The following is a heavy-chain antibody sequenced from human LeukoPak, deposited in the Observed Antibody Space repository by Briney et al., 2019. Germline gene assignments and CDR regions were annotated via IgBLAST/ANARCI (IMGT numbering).Heavy chain of an antibody. J-gene: IGHJ3*02. D-gene: IGHD3-16*01. V-gene: IGHV3-53*01. CDR2: IHSGGST. CDR1: GFTVSSNY. CDR3: ARELLPSDYHPLWAPSPANAFDI. Sequence: GGSLRLSCAASGFTVSSNYMNWVRQAPGKGLEWVSVIHSGGSTYYADSVKGRFTISRDNSKNTLYLQMNSLRAEDTAVYYCARELLPSDYHPLWAPSPANAFDIWGQGTMVTVSS.